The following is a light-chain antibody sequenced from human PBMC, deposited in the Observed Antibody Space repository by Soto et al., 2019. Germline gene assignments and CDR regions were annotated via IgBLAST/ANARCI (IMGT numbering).Light chain of an antibody. CDR3: QQYGSSPRFT. CDR1: QSVSSTY. V-gene: IGKV3-20*01. Sequence: EIVLTQSPGTLSLSPGERATLSCRASQSVSSTYLAWYQQKPGQAPRLLIYGASSRATGIPDRFSGSGSGTDFTLTISRLEPDDFAFYYCQQYGSSPRFTFGPGTKVDIK. J-gene: IGKJ3*01. CDR2: GAS.